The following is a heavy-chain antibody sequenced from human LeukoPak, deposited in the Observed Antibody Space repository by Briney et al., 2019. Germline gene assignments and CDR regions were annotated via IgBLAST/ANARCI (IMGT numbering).Heavy chain of an antibody. Sequence: SETLSLTCIVSGDSISSGSYYWTWIRQPAGKGLEWIGYIYYSGSTNYNPSLKSRVTISVDMSKNHFSLRLRSVTAADTAMYYCARGTLYRGWSYYLDFWGQGSQVTVSS. CDR1: GDSISSGSYY. V-gene: IGHV4-61*10. D-gene: IGHD6-19*01. J-gene: IGHJ4*02. CDR3: ARGTLYRGWSYYLDF. CDR2: IYYSGST.